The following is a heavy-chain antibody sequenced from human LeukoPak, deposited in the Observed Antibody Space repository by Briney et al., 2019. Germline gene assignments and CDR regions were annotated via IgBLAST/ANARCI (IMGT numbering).Heavy chain of an antibody. J-gene: IGHJ3*02. CDR3: ARGASGSSLSGFDI. CDR1: GGSISNYY. D-gene: IGHD1-26*01. CDR2: ISTSGST. V-gene: IGHV4-4*07. Sequence: SETLSLTCTVSGGSISNYYWNCIRQPAGKGLQWIGHISTSGSTNYSPSLKSRVTMSIDTSKNQFSLNLSSVTAADTAVYHCARGASGSSLSGFDIWGQGTMVTVSS.